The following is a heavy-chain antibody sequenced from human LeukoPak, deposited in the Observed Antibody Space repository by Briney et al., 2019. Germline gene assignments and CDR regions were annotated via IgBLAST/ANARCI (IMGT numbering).Heavy chain of an antibody. CDR3: ARDAHIVRGVNPLDY. CDR2: ISSSGTYV. D-gene: IGHD3-10*01. J-gene: IGHJ4*02. CDR1: GFTFSSYS. V-gene: IGHV3-21*01. Sequence: GGSLRLSCAASGFTFSSYSMNWVRQAPGKGLEWVSSISSSGTYVYCADSVKGRFTISRDNAKNSLYLQMNSLRDEDTAVYYCARDAHIVRGVNPLDYWGQGTLVTVSS.